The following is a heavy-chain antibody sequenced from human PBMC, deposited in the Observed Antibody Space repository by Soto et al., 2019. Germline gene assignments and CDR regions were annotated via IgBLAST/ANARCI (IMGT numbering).Heavy chain of an antibody. CDR1: GGSISSYY. D-gene: IGHD3-22*01. CDR3: ARLGYVYYSDSSGYREYFQH. V-gene: IGHV4-59*01. CDR2: IYYSGST. Sequence: PSETLSVTGTVSGGSISSYYWSWIRQPPGKGLEWIGYIYYSGSTTYNPSLRSRFTLSVDTSKNQFSLKLSSVTAADTAVYYCARLGYVYYSDSSGYREYFQHWGQGTLVTVSS. J-gene: IGHJ1*01.